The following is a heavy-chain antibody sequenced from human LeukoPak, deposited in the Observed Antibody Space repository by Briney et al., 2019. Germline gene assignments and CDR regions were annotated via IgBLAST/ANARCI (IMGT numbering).Heavy chain of an antibody. CDR2: IWYDGSNK. CDR1: GFTFSSYG. J-gene: IGHJ4*02. D-gene: IGHD3-22*01. Sequence: GGSLRLSCAASGFTFSSYGMHWVRQAPGKGLEWVAVIWYDGSNKYYADSVKGRFTISRDNSKNTLCLQMNSLRAEDTAVYYCARDLYYYDSSGSSPLDYWGQGTLVTVSS. V-gene: IGHV3-33*01. CDR3: ARDLYYYDSSGSSPLDY.